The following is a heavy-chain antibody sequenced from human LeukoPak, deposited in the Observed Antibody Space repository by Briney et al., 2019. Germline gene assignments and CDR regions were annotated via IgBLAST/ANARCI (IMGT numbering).Heavy chain of an antibody. CDR2: IHSGGSM. CDR3: ARDSPVVRGAFDY. V-gene: IGHV3-53*01. CDR1: GFIVSNNF. Sequence: PGGSLRLSCTASGFIVSNNFMIWVRQAPGKGLEWASVIHSGGSMYYADSVKGRFTISRDKSKNTLYLQMNNLRTDDTAIYYCARDSPVVRGAFDYWGQGTLVTVSS. D-gene: IGHD3-10*01. J-gene: IGHJ4*02.